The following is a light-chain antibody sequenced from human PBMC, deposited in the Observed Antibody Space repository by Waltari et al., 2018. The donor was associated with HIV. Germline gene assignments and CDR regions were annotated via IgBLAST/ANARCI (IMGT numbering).Light chain of an antibody. Sequence: DIVMTQSPDSLAASLGERATINCTSSQSVLYSSDNKNYLTWYQQKPGQPPKLLIYWASTREFGVPDRISGSGSGTEFTLTIGSLQAEDVAVYYCQQYYSTPLTFGGGTKVEIK. J-gene: IGKJ4*01. CDR1: QSVLYSSDNKNY. V-gene: IGKV4-1*01. CDR3: QQYYSTPLT. CDR2: WAS.